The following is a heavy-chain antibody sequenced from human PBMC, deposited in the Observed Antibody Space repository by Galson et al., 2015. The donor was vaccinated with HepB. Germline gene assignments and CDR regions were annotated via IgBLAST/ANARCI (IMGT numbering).Heavy chain of an antibody. V-gene: IGHV4-61*02. CDR1: GGSISSGSYY. Sequence: TLSLTCTVSGGSISSGSYYWSWIRQPAGKGLEWIGRISTTGSTNYNPSLKSRVTMSVDTSKNQFSLRLSSVTAADTAVYYCVGYCFNTSCFMDVWGKGTTVTVSS. J-gene: IGHJ6*03. CDR2: ISTTGST. D-gene: IGHD2-2*01. CDR3: VGYCFNTSCFMDV.